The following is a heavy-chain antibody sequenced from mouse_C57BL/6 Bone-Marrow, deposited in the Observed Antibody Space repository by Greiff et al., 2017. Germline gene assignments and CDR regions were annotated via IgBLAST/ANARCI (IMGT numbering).Heavy chain of an antibody. D-gene: IGHD2-4*01. V-gene: IGHV5-16*01. CDR1: GFTFSDYY. Sequence: DVMLVESEGGLVQPGSSMKLSCTASGFTFSDYYMAWVRQVPEKGLEWVANINYDGSSTYYLDSLKSRFIISRDNTKNILYLQMSSLKSEDTATYYCARVGVEYDWFAYWGQGTLVTVSA. J-gene: IGHJ3*01. CDR2: INYDGSST. CDR3: ARVGVEYDWFAY.